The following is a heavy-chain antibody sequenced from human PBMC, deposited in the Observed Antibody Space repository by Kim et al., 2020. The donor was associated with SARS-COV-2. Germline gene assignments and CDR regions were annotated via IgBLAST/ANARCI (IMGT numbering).Heavy chain of an antibody. Sequence: GGSLRLSCAASGFIFSNYAMHWVRQAPGKGLEWVAVISYDGSKKDHTDSVKGRFAISRDSSKHTLYLQMNSLRAEDTAVYYCARDGDCSSPTCDGGDAVDVWGQGTMVTVSS. J-gene: IGHJ3*01. CDR2: ISYDGSKK. V-gene: IGHV3-30*09. CDR1: GFIFSNYA. D-gene: IGHD2-2*01. CDR3: ARDGDCSSPTCDGGDAVDV.